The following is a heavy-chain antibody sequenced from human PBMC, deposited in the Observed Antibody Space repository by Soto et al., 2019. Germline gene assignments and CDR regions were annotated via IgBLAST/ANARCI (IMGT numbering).Heavy chain of an antibody. CDR3: ACYYGSGAYYYYGMDV. V-gene: IGHV1-8*01. D-gene: IGHD3-10*01. J-gene: IGHJ6*02. Sequence: QVQLVQSGAEVKKPGASVKVSCKASGYTFTSYDINWVRQATGQGLEWMGWMNPNSGNTGYAQKFQGRVTMTRNTSIRTAYMELSSLRSEDTAVYYCACYYGSGAYYYYGMDVWGQGTTVTVSS. CDR2: MNPNSGNT. CDR1: GYTFTSYD.